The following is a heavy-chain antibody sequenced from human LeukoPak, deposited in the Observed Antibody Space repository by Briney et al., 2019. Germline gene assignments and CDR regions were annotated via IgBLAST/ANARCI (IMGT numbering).Heavy chain of an antibody. CDR1: GFTFSTYF. CDR3: ARERQDTILHSGAFDI. Sequence: GRSLRLSCAASGFTFSTYFMHWVRQAPGKGLEWVADIASDGSHTFYVDSVKGRFTISRDNSKNTLYLQMNSLRAEDTAVYFCARERQDTILHSGAFDIWGQGTMVTVSS. D-gene: IGHD2-21*01. J-gene: IGHJ3*02. CDR2: IASDGSHT. V-gene: IGHV3-30-3*01.